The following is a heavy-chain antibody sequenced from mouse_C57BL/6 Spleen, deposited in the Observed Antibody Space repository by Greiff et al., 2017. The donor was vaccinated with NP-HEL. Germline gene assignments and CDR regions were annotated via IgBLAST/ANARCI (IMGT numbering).Heavy chain of an antibody. CDR1: GFTFSDYG. D-gene: IGHD1-1*01. V-gene: IGHV5-17*01. CDR3: ARDNYCGSSPYAMDY. CDR2: ISSGSSTI. J-gene: IGHJ4*01. Sequence: EVQVVESGGGLVKPGGSLKLSCAASGFTFSDYGMHWVRQAPEKGLEWVAYISSGSSTIYYADTVKGRFTISRDNAKNTLFLQMTSLRSEDTAMYYCARDNYCGSSPYAMDYWGQGTSVTVSS.